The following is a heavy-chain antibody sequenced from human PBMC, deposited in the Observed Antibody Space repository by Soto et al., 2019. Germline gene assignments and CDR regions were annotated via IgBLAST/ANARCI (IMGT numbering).Heavy chain of an antibody. CDR3: ARDSRNSYGLDV. CDR2: ISGSGSTI. CDR1: GFTFSSFE. Sequence: LRLSCAASGFTFSSFEMNWVRQAPGKGLEWVSYISGSGSTIYYADSVRGRFTTSRDNAKNSLYLQMNTLSAEDTALYYCARDSRNSYGLDVWGQGTTVTVSS. J-gene: IGHJ6*02. V-gene: IGHV3-48*03.